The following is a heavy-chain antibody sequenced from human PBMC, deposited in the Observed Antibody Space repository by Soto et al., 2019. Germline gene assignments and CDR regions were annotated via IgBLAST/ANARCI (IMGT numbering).Heavy chain of an antibody. V-gene: IGHV3-23*01. J-gene: IGHJ4*02. Sequence: EVQLLESGGGLVQPGGSLRLSSAASGFTFSSYAMSWVRQAPGKGLEWVSAISGSGGSTYYADSVKGRFTISRDNSKNTLYLQMNSLRAEDTAVYYCAKDIVVVPAAMWYYFDYWGQGTLVTVSS. CDR2: ISGSGGST. CDR1: GFTFSSYA. CDR3: AKDIVVVPAAMWYYFDY. D-gene: IGHD2-2*01.